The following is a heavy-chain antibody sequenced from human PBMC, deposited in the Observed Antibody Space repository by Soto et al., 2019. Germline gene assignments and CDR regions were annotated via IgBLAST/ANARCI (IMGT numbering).Heavy chain of an antibody. V-gene: IGHV3-23*01. CDR2: ISGSGGST. J-gene: IGHJ6*02. D-gene: IGHD6-19*01. CDR1: GFTFSSYA. Sequence: EVQLLESGGGLVQPGGSLRLSCAASGFTFSSYAMSWVRQAPGKGLEWVSAISGSGGSTYYADSVKGRFTISRDNSKNNLHLQMISLRAEDTAVYYCAKLIPGYSSGWYYYYYGMDVWGQGTTVTVSS. CDR3: AKLIPGYSSGWYYYYYGMDV.